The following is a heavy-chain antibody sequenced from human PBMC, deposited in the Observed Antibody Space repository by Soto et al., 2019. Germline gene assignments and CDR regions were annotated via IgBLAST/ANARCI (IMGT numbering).Heavy chain of an antibody. CDR2: IYYSGST. V-gene: IGHV4-59*08. Sequence: SETLSLTCTVSGGSISSYYWSWIRQPPGKGLEWIGYIYYSGSTYYNPSLKSRVTISVDTSKNQFSLKLSSVTAADTAVYYCARPYSSSLEDYYYGMDVWGQGTTVTVSS. D-gene: IGHD6-6*01. CDR1: GGSISSYY. J-gene: IGHJ6*02. CDR3: ARPYSSSLEDYYYGMDV.